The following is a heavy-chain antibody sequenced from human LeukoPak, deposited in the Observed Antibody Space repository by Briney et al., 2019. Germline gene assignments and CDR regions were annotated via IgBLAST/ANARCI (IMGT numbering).Heavy chain of an antibody. CDR3: ARTLVLMSASSWCWFDP. J-gene: IGHJ5*02. D-gene: IGHD2-8*01. CDR2: IDWDDDK. V-gene: IGHV2-70*01. CDR1: GFSLSTSGMC. Sequence: SGPTLVKPTQTLTLTCTFSGFSLSTSGMCVSWIRQPPGKALEWLALIDWDDDKYYSTSLKTRLTISKGTSKNQVVLTMTNMDPVDTATYYCARTLVLMSASSWCWFDPWGQGTLVTVPS.